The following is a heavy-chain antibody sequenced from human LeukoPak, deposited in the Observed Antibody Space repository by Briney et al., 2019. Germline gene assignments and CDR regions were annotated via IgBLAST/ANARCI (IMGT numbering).Heavy chain of an antibody. CDR2: IYSGGST. V-gene: IGHV3-66*01. CDR3: ARVTTIRYSSSWYYFDY. J-gene: IGHJ4*02. D-gene: IGHD6-13*01. CDR1: GFTVSSNY. Sequence: PGGSLRLSCAASGFTVSSNYMSWVRQAPGKGLEWVSAIYSGGSTYYADSVKGRFTISRDNSKNTLYLQMNSLRAEDTAVYYCARVTTIRYSSSWYYFDYWGQGTPVTVSS.